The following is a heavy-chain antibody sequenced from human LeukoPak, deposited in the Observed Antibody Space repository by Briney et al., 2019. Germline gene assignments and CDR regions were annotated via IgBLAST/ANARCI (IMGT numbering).Heavy chain of an antibody. J-gene: IGHJ4*02. CDR3: ARDAGTAYYYDSSGLGGYFDY. V-gene: IGHV3-30*17. D-gene: IGHD3-22*01. CDR1: GFTFSSYA. CDR2: ISHDGSNK. Sequence: GGSLRLSCAASGFTFSSYAMHWVRQAPPPPPPPPPPISHDGSNKYYADSVKGRFTISRDNSKNTLYLQMNSLRAEDTAVYYCARDAGTAYYYDSSGLGGYFDYWGQGTLVTVSS.